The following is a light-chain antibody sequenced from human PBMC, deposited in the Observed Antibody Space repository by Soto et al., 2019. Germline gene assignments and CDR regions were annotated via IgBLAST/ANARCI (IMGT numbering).Light chain of an antibody. Sequence: QSALTQPPSASGSPGQSVTISCTGTSSDVGGYHYVSWYQQHPGKAPKLMIYEVSKRPSGVPDRFSGSKSGNTASLTVSGLQAEDEAAYYCSSYAGSNNLGVFGGGTKLTVL. CDR2: EVS. CDR1: SSDVGGYHY. CDR3: SSYAGSNNLGV. J-gene: IGLJ2*01. V-gene: IGLV2-8*01.